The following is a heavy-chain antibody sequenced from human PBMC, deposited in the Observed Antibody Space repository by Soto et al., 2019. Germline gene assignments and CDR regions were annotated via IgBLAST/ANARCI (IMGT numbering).Heavy chain of an antibody. CDR1: GGSISSSSYY. Sequence: QLQLQESGPGLVKPSETLSLTCTVSGGSISSSSYYWGWIRQPPGKGLEWIGSIYYSGSTYYNPSLKLRVTISVDTSKNHFSLKLSSVTAADTAVYYCARRSGWNQEPVIWFDPWGQGTLVTVSS. J-gene: IGHJ5*02. CDR2: IYYSGST. D-gene: IGHD6-19*01. V-gene: IGHV4-39*01. CDR3: ARRSGWNQEPVIWFDP.